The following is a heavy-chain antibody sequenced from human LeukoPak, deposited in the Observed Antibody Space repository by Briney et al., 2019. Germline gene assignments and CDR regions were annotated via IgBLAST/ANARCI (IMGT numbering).Heavy chain of an antibody. D-gene: IGHD3-16*02. CDR3: ARDYKITFGGVIYY. CDR2: ISAYNGNT. V-gene: IGHV1-18*04. J-gene: IGHJ4*02. CDR1: GYTFTSYN. Sequence: GASVKVSCKTSGYTFTSYNMHWVRQATGQGLEWMGWISAYNGNTNYAQKLQGRVTMTTDTSTSTAYMELRSLRSDDTAVYYCARDYKITFGGVIYYWGQGTLVTVSS.